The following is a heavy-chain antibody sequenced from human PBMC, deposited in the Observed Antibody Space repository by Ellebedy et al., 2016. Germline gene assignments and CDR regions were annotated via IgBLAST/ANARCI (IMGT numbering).Heavy chain of an antibody. J-gene: IGHJ4*02. CDR2: IWYDGSNK. Sequence: GESLKISXAASGFTFSSYGMHWVRQAPGKGLEWVAVIWYDGSNKYYADSVKGRFTISRDNSKNTLYLQMNSLRAEDTAVYYCARGRRRDTPIWFGELLSYFDYWGQGTLVTVSS. V-gene: IGHV3-33*01. CDR3: ARGRRRDTPIWFGELLSYFDY. CDR1: GFTFSSYG. D-gene: IGHD3-10*01.